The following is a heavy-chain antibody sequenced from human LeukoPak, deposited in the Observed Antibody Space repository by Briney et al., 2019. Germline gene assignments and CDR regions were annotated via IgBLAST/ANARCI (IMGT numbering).Heavy chain of an antibody. CDR2: MNPNSGNT. CDR3: ARDYYDSSGYRYTPPPHNWFDP. J-gene: IGHJ5*02. V-gene: IGHV1-8*01. CDR1: GYTFTSYD. D-gene: IGHD3-22*01. Sequence: ASVKVSCKASGYTFTSYDINWVRQATGQGLEWMGWMNPNSGNTGYAQKFQGRVTMTRDTSTSTVYMELSSLRSEDTAVYYCARDYYDSSGYRYTPPPHNWFDPWGQGTLVTVSS.